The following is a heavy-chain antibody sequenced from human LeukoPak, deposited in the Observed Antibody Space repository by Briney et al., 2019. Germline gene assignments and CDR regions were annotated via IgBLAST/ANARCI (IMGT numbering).Heavy chain of an antibody. Sequence: GGSLRLSCAASGFTFDDYGMSWVRQAPGKGLVWVSRINNDGSSTSYADSVKGRFTISRDNAKNTLYLQMNSLRAEGTAVYFCARDARFGEYAGHFDYWGQGALVTVSS. D-gene: IGHD3-10*01. CDR1: GFTFDDYG. J-gene: IGHJ4*02. V-gene: IGHV3-74*01. CDR3: ARDARFGEYAGHFDY. CDR2: INNDGSST.